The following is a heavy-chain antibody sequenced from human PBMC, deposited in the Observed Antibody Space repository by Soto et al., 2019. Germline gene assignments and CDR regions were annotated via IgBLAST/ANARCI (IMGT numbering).Heavy chain of an antibody. CDR1: GGTFSSYA. CDR2: IIPIFGTA. J-gene: IGHJ4*02. V-gene: IGHV1-69*12. CDR3: ARESRYCSGGSCYFLPGIDY. Sequence: QVQLVQSGAEVKKPGSSVKVSCKASGGTFSSYAISWVRQAPGQGLEWMGGIIPIFGTANYAQKFQARVTITAVESTSTAYMELSILRSEDTAVYYCARESRYCSGGSCYFLPGIDYWGQGTLVTVSS. D-gene: IGHD2-15*01.